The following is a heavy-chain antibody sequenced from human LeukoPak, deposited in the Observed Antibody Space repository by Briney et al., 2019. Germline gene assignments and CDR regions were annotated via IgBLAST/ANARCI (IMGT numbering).Heavy chain of an antibody. CDR1: GFTFSTYG. CDR2: IRYDGSHK. CDR3: AKISGYYPFEY. V-gene: IGHV3-30*02. J-gene: IGHJ4*02. Sequence: GGSLRLSCAASGFTFSTYGMHWVRQAPGKGLEWVAFIRYDGSHKYYTDSVKGRFTTSRDNSKNTLYLQMNNLRAEDTALYYCAKISGYYPFEYWGQGTLVTVSS. D-gene: IGHD3-22*01.